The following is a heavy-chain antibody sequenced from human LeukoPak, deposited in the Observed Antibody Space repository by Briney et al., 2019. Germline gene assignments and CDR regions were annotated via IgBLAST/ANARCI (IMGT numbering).Heavy chain of an antibody. D-gene: IGHD6-19*01. CDR2: IYYSGST. Sequence: PSETLSLTCTVSGGSISSYYWSWIRQPPGKGLEWIGYIYYSGSTNYNPSLKSRVTISVDTSKNQFSLKLNSVTAADTAVYYCARHTSTWGSGAFDIWGQGTMVTVSS. V-gene: IGHV4-59*08. CDR1: GGSISSYY. CDR3: ARHTSTWGSGAFDI. J-gene: IGHJ3*02.